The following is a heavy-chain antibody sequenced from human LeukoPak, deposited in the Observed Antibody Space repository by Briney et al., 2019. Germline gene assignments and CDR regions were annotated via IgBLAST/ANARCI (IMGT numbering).Heavy chain of an antibody. CDR1: RGTFSSYA. CDR3: ARDPSGSYGNDAFDI. CDR2: ISAYNGNT. V-gene: IGHV1-18*01. J-gene: IGHJ3*02. Sequence: GASVKVSCKASRGTFSSYAISWVRQAPGQGLEWMGWISAYNGNTNYAQKLQGRVTMTTDTSTSTAYMELRSLRSDDTAVYYCARDPSGSYGNDAFDIWGQGTMVTVSS. D-gene: IGHD1-26*01.